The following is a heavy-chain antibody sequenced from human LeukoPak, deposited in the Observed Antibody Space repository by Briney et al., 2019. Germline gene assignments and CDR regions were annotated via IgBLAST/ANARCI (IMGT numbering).Heavy chain of an antibody. V-gene: IGHV3-30-3*01. CDR3: ARDLXYDXWXGYXXEYYFDY. CDR1: GFTFSSYA. CDR2: ISYDGSNK. Sequence: PGRSLRLSCAASGFTFSSYAMHWVRQAPGKGLEWVAVISYDGSNKYYADSVKGRFTISRDNSKNTLYLQMNSLRAEDTAVYYCARDLXYDXWXGYXXEYYFDYWGQGTLVTVXS. D-gene: IGHD3-3*01. J-gene: IGHJ4*02.